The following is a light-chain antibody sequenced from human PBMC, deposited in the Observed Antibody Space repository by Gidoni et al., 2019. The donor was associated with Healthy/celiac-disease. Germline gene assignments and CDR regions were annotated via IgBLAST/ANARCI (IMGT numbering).Light chain of an antibody. CDR1: QSISSY. V-gene: IGKV1-39*01. CDR2: AAS. J-gene: IGKJ1*01. CDR3: QQSYSTPRT. Sequence: DIQMTQSPSSLSASEGDRVTITCRASQSISSYLNWYQQKPGKAPKLLIYAASSLQSGVPSRFSGSGSGTDFTLTISSLQPEDFATYYCQQSYSTPRTFXQXTKVXIK.